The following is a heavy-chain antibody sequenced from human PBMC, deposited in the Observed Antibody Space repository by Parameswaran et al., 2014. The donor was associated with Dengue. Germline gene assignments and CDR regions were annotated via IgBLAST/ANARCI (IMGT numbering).Heavy chain of an antibody. D-gene: IGHD2-21*02. CDR2: LYYSGDT. CDR3: SRQVTNYFVS. V-gene: IGHV4-39*01. Sequence: PGKGLEWIGSLYYSGDTYYNPSLRSRATISEDTSKNQFSLKLSSVTAADTALYYCSRQVTNYFVSWGQGTLVTVSS. J-gene: IGHJ4*02.